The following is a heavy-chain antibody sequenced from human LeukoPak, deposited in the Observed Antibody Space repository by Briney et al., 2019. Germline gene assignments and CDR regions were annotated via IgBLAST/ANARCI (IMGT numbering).Heavy chain of an antibody. Sequence: GGSLRLSCAASGFTVSSNYMSWVRQAPGKGLEWVSVIYSGGSTYYADSVKGRFTISRDNSKNTLYLQMNSLRAEDTAVYYCAREASGYYSFDYWGQGTLVTVSS. V-gene: IGHV3-66*01. CDR1: GFTVSSNY. D-gene: IGHD3-22*01. J-gene: IGHJ4*02. CDR3: AREASGYYSFDY. CDR2: IYSGGST.